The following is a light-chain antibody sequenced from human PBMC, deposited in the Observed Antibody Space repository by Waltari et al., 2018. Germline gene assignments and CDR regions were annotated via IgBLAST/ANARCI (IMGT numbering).Light chain of an antibody. J-gene: IGLJ3*02. V-gene: IGLV1-51*01. Sequence: QSVLTQPPSVSAAPGPKVTISRSGSSSNLGNNFLYWYQPLPGTAPKRLIFDNNKRPAGIPDRFSGSKSGTSATLGITGLQTGDEADYYCGTWDRSLSAGVFGGGTKLTVL. CDR3: GTWDRSLSAGV. CDR1: SSNLGNNF. CDR2: DNN.